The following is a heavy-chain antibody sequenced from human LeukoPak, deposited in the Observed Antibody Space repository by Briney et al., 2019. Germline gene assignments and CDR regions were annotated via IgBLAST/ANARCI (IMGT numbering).Heavy chain of an antibody. CDR1: GYTFTCYD. CDR2: MNPNSGNT. J-gene: IGHJ4*02. V-gene: IGHV1-8*03. Sequence: GASVKVSCKASGYTFTCYDINWVRQATGQGLEWMGWMNPNSGNTGYAQKFQGRVTITRNTSISTAYMELSSLRSEDTAVYYCARGPKTLNYDFWSGYSKGDYWGQGTLVTVSS. CDR3: ARGPKTLNYDFWSGYSKGDY. D-gene: IGHD3-3*01.